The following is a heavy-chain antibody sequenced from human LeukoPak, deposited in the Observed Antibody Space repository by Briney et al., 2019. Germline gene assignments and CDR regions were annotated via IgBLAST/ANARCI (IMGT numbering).Heavy chain of an antibody. CDR1: GGSISSGGYY. J-gene: IGHJ6*03. D-gene: IGHD2-2*01. Sequence: PSETLSLTCTVSGGSISSGGYYWSWIRQPPGKGLEWIGYIYHSGSTYYNPSLKSRVTISVDRSKNQFSLKLSSVTAADTAVYYCARDFAVGLYYYYMDVWGKGTTVTVSS. CDR2: IYHSGST. V-gene: IGHV4-30-2*01. CDR3: ARDFAVGLYYYYMDV.